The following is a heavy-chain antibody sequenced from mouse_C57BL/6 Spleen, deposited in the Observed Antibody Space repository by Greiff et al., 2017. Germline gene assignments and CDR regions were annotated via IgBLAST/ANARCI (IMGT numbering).Heavy chain of an antibody. Sequence: VQLKQSGPGLVKPSQSLSLTCSVTGYSITSGYYWNWIRQFPGNKLEWMGYISYDGSNNYNPSLKNRVSITRDTSKNQFFLKLNSVTTEDTATYYCARSYGSSFDYWGQGTTLTVSS. J-gene: IGHJ2*01. V-gene: IGHV3-6*01. CDR2: ISYDGSN. CDR1: GYSITSGYY. CDR3: ARSYGSSFDY. D-gene: IGHD1-1*01.